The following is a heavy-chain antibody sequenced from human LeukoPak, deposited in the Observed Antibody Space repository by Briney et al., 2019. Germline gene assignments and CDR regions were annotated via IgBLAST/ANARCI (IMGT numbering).Heavy chain of an antibody. CDR3: ARDRGSGSYIVFDP. Sequence: ASVKVSCKASGYTFTSYAMHWVRQAPGQRLEWMGWINAGNGNTKYSQKFQGRVTITRDTSASIAYMELSSLRSEDTAVYYCARDRGSGSYIVFDPWGQGTLVTVSS. J-gene: IGHJ5*02. CDR1: GYTFTSYA. V-gene: IGHV1-3*01. D-gene: IGHD3-10*01. CDR2: INAGNGNT.